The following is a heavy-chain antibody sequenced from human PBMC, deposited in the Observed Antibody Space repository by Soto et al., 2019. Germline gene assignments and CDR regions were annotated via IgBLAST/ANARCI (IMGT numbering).Heavy chain of an antibody. V-gene: IGHV4-39*01. CDR3: ARLYYYDSSGYYPTLPFDP. CDR1: GGSISSSSYY. D-gene: IGHD3-22*01. CDR2: IYYSGTT. Sequence: SETLSLTCTVSGGSISSSSYYWGWIRQPPGKGLEWIGTIYYSGTTYYNPSLKSRVTISVDTSKNQFSLKLSSVTAADTAAYYCARLYYYDSSGYYPTLPFDPWGQGTLVTVSS. J-gene: IGHJ5*02.